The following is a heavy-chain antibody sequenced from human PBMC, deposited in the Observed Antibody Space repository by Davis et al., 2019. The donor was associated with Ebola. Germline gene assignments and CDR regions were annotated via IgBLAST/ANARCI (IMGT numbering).Heavy chain of an antibody. J-gene: IGHJ6*02. CDR2: ISYDGSNK. CDR3: AKDDYGDYVSYYYYGMDV. CDR1: GFTFSSYG. Sequence: GESLKISCAASGFTFSSYGMHWVRQAPGKGLEWVAVISYDGSNKYYADSVKGRFTISRDNSKNTLYLQMNSLRAEDTAVYYCAKDDYGDYVSYYYYGMDVWGQGTTVTVS. D-gene: IGHD4-17*01. V-gene: IGHV3-30*18.